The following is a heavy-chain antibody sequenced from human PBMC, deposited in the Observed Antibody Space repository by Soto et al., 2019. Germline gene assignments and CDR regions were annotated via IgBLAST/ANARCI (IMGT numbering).Heavy chain of an antibody. D-gene: IGHD2-15*01. J-gene: IGHJ6*02. CDR2: IIPIFGTA. Sequence: QVQLVQSGAEVKKPGSSVKVSCKASGGTFSSYAISWVRQAPGQGLEWMGGIIPIFGTANYAQKFQGRVTITADESTSTAYMALSSLRSEDTAVYYCARVWGYCSGGSCYYYYYGMDVWGQGTTVTVSS. CDR1: GGTFSSYA. V-gene: IGHV1-69*12. CDR3: ARVWGYCSGGSCYYYYYGMDV.